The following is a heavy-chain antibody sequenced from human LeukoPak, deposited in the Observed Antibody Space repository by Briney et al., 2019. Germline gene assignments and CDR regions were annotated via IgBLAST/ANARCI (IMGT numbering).Heavy chain of an antibody. CDR1: GYTFTSYG. Sequence: ASVKISCKASGYTFTSYGISWVRQAPGQGLEWMGWISAYNGNTNYAQKLQGRVTMTTDTSTSTAYMELRSLRSDDTAVYYCARLGHTMNYYDSSGYYPLDYWGQGTLVTVSS. J-gene: IGHJ4*02. CDR3: ARLGHTMNYYDSSGYYPLDY. D-gene: IGHD3-22*01. V-gene: IGHV1-18*01. CDR2: ISAYNGNT.